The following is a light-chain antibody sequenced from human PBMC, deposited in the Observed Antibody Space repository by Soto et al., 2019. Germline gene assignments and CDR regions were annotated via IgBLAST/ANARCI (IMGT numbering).Light chain of an antibody. CDR2: AAA. V-gene: IGKV3-20*01. Sequence: IVLTQSPGTLSLSPGDRATLSCRASQIVSSSYLAWYQQKPGQAPRLVIYAAASSATGNPDRFSGRGSGSNNSLSISRLEPEEVAVYYCQQYCSSPRTFGQGTKVEIK. CDR1: QIVSSSY. CDR3: QQYCSSPRT. J-gene: IGKJ1*01.